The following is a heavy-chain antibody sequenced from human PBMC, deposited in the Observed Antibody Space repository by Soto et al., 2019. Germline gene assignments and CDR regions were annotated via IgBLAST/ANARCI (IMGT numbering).Heavy chain of an antibody. V-gene: IGHV1-18*01. CDR1: GYSFTNYG. J-gene: IGHJ6*02. D-gene: IGHD6-6*01. Sequence: QVQLVQSGGEVKKPGASVKVSCKAVGYSFTNYGISWVRQAPGQGLEWMGWISAYNGNTNYAQKFQGRVTMTTDTPTSTAYMELRSLRSDDTAVYYCTRDQSGRYSTLSSITYAYSGMDVWGQGTTVTVSS. CDR3: TRDQSGRYSTLSSITYAYSGMDV. CDR2: ISAYNGNT.